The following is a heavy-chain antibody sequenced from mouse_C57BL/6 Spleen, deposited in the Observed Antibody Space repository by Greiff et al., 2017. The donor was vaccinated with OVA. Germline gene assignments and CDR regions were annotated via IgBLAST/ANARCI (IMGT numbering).Heavy chain of an antibody. CDR1: GYTFTSYW. J-gene: IGHJ2*01. D-gene: IGHD2-5*01. Sequence: QVQLQQPGAELVKPGASVKLSCKASGYTFTSYWMHWVKQRPGQGLEWIGMIHPNSGSTNYNETFKSKATLTVDKSSSTAYMQLSSLTSEDSAVYYCARLDSNYTDYFDYWGQGTTLTVSS. CDR2: IHPNSGST. V-gene: IGHV1-64*01. CDR3: ARLDSNYTDYFDY.